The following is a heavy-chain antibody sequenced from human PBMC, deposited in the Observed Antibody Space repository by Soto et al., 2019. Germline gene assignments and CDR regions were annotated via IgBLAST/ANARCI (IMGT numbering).Heavy chain of an antibody. V-gene: IGHV1-3*01. CDR2: INAGNGNT. Sequence: QVQLVQSGAEVKKPGASVKVSCKASGYTFTSYAMHWVRQAPGQRLEWMGWINAGNGNTKYSQKFQGRVTITRDTSASTDYMELSSLRSEDTAVYYCARGHRFGELLYYLDYWGQGTLVTVSS. CDR3: ARGHRFGELLYYLDY. CDR1: GYTFTSYA. D-gene: IGHD3-10*01. J-gene: IGHJ4*02.